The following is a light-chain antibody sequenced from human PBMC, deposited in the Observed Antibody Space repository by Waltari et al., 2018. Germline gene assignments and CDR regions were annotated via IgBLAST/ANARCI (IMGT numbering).Light chain of an antibody. J-gene: IGKJ1*01. V-gene: IGKV3-20*01. CDR3: HHYGSSPQT. CDR1: ENLNSSF. CDR2: GTS. Sequence: VLTQSPDTLSLSPGERATLSCRAIENLNSSFVAWYHQKPGQAPRLLISGTSRRATGIPDRFSGSGSGTDFTLTISRLEPEDFAGYYCHHYGSSPQTFGHGTKVEI.